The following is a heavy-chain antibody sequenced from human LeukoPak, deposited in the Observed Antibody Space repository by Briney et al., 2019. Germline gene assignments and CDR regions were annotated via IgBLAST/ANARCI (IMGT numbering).Heavy chain of an antibody. CDR1: GFTFSSYA. CDR3: AKVYSSSWYPDAFDI. Sequence: GGSLRLSCAASGFTFSSYAMSWVRQAPGKGLEWVSAISGSGGSTYHADSVKGRFTISRDNSKNTLYLQMNSLRAEDTAVYYCAKVYSSSWYPDAFDIWGQGTMVTVSS. J-gene: IGHJ3*02. D-gene: IGHD6-13*01. CDR2: ISGSGGST. V-gene: IGHV3-23*01.